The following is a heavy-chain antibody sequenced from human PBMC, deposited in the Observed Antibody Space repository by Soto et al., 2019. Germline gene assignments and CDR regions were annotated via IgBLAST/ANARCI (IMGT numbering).Heavy chain of an antibody. V-gene: IGHV3-23*01. CDR1: GFTFSNFA. J-gene: IGHJ4*02. CDR2: ISASGRDI. D-gene: IGHD6-19*01. CDR3: AKGKTRGWYYFDY. Sequence: EVQLLESGGDLVQPGGSLRLSCAASGFTFSNFAMSWVRQAPGRGLGWVSGISASGRDIHYADSVKDRITVSSDNAKNTLYLQMNSLRAEDTAIYYCAKGKTRGWYYFDYWGQGALVTVSS.